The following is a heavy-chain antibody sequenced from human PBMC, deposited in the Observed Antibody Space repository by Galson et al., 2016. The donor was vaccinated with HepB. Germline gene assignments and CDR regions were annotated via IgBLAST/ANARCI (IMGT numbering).Heavy chain of an antibody. CDR2: IIPILGVV. Sequence: SVKVSCKASGGTFRSYTISWVRQAPGQGLEWMGKIIPILGVVKYAQKFQGRVTVTADTSANTAFMELSSLTSDDTAVYYCAREFCSGDDCYRSNYFDFWGQGTLVSVSP. V-gene: IGHV1-69*04. CDR1: GGTFRSYT. CDR3: AREFCSGDDCYRSNYFDF. D-gene: IGHD2-15*01. J-gene: IGHJ4*02.